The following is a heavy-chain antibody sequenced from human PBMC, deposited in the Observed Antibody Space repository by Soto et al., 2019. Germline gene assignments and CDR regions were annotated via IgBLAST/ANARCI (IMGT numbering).Heavy chain of an antibody. CDR3: ARVGRAFGQWLGPFDY. J-gene: IGHJ4*02. D-gene: IGHD6-19*01. CDR1: GFTFSSYW. Sequence: GGSLRLSCAASGFTFSSYWMSWVRQAPGKGLEWVANIKQDGSEKYYVDSVKGRFTISRDNAKNSLYLQMNSLRAEDTAVYYCARVGRAFGQWLGPFDYWGQGTLVTVSS. V-gene: IGHV3-7*01. CDR2: IKQDGSEK.